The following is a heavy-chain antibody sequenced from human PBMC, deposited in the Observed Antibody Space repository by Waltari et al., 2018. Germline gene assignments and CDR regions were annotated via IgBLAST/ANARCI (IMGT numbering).Heavy chain of an antibody. J-gene: IGHJ4*02. CDR1: GGSISPYY. D-gene: IGHD2-2*01. CDR2: IYTSGTT. V-gene: IGHV4-4*07. CDR3: ARGIGYCTSTNCYPRPLYFDY. Sequence: QVQLQESGPGLVKPSETLSLTCTVSGGSISPYYWSWIRPPAGKGLEWIGRIYTSGTTNYNPSLKSRVTMSVDTSKNQFSLNLSSVTAADTAVYYCARGIGYCTSTNCYPRPLYFDYWGQGTLVTVSS.